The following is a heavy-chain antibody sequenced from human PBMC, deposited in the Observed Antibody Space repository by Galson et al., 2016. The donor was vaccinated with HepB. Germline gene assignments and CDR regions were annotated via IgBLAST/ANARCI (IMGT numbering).Heavy chain of an antibody. CDR1: GFIFSSYS. CDR3: ARDRLWAPNAFDI. Sequence: SLRLSCAASGFIFSSYSMNWVRRAPGKGLEWVSSVSSSSSYIYYADSVKGRFTISRDNAKNSLYLQMNSLRDEDTAVYYCARDRLWAPNAFDIWGQGTMVTVSS. V-gene: IGHV3-48*02. D-gene: IGHD1-26*01. CDR2: VSSSSSYI. J-gene: IGHJ3*02.